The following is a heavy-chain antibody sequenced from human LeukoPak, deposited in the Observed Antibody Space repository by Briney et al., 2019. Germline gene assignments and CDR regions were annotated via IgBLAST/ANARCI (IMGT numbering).Heavy chain of an antibody. J-gene: IGHJ5*02. Sequence: ASVKVSCKASGYTFISYGISWVRQAPGQGLEWMGWINPNSGGTNYAQKFQGRVTMTRDTSISTAYMELSRLRSDDTAVYYCARDRTRYNWNQGVWFDPWGQGTLVTVSS. CDR3: ARDRTRYNWNQGVWFDP. D-gene: IGHD1-20*01. CDR2: INPNSGGT. V-gene: IGHV1-2*02. CDR1: GYTFISYG.